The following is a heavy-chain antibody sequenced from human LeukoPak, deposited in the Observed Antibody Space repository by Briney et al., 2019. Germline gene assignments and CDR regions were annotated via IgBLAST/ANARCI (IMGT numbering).Heavy chain of an antibody. V-gene: IGHV1-18*01. CDR1: GYTFTSYG. CDR2: ISAYNGNT. J-gene: IGHJ4*02. CDR3: VRVWDYYFDN. Sequence: ASLKVSRKASGYTFTSYGISWVRQAPGQGLEWMGWISAYNGNTNYAQKLQGRVTMTTDTSTSTAYMELRSLRSDDTAVYYCVRVWDYYFDNWGQGTLVTVSS. D-gene: IGHD1-26*01.